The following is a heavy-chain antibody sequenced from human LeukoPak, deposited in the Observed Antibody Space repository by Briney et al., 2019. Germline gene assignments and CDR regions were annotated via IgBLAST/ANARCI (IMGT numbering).Heavy chain of an antibody. Sequence: GGSLRLSCAASGFTVSSNYMNWVRQAPGKGLEWVSVIYSGGSTYYADSVKGRFTISRDKSKNTLYLQMNNLRVEDTAVYYCARDYSGIAAYWGQGTLVTVSS. V-gene: IGHV3-66*01. D-gene: IGHD6-13*01. CDR2: IYSGGST. CDR3: ARDYSGIAAY. CDR1: GFTVSSNY. J-gene: IGHJ4*02.